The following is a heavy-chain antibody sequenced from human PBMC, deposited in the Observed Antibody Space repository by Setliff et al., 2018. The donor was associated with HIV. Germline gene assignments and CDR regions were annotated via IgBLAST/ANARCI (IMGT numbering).Heavy chain of an antibody. J-gene: IGHJ6*02. CDR3: ARDYYDSSGYIFFPGLPDYWGFSPFTLDVWGHV. D-gene: IGHD3-22*01. Sequence: GASVKVSCKASGYTFTGYYMHWVRQAPGQGLEWMGWINPNNGGTNYAQKFQGRVTMTRDTSISTAYMELSRLRSDDTAVYYCARDYYDSSGYIFFPGLPDYWGFSPFTLDVWGHVWGQGTAVTAP. V-gene: IGHV1-2*02. CDR1: GYTFTGYY. CDR2: INPNNGGT.